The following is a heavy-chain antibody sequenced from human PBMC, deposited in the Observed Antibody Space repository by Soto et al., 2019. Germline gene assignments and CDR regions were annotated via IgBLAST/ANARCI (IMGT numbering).Heavy chain of an antibody. CDR3: TREDSIIIPAVADF. J-gene: IGHJ4*02. CDR2: VSKSDYT. V-gene: IGHV3-21*01. D-gene: IGHD6-19*01. CDR1: GFTFTNYG. Sequence: GGSLRLSCAVSGFTFTNYGFNWVRQAPGKGLEWVSSVSKSDYTYYSDSVKGRFTISRDNAKNSVSLQMNNLRAEDTAVYYCTREDSIIIPAVADFWGRGTLVTVSS.